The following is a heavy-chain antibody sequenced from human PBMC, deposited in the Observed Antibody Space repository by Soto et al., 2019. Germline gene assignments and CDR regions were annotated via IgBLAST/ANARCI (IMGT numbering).Heavy chain of an antibody. Sequence: QVQLVQSGAEVKKPGSSVKVSCKASGDTFNNYVVNWVRQAPGQGLEWLGGILPIFATANYAQKFQGRVMITADKSTSTAYMELTSLRSEDTAVYYCAGRCDSTTCLGHFDYWGQGTLVTVAS. J-gene: IGHJ4*02. V-gene: IGHV1-69*06. D-gene: IGHD2-2*01. CDR3: AGRCDSTTCLGHFDY. CDR1: GDTFNNYV. CDR2: ILPIFATA.